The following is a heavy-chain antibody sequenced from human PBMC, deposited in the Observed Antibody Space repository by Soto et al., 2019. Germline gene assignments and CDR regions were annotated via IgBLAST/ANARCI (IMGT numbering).Heavy chain of an antibody. CDR3: AKYLADYYYYMDV. V-gene: IGHV3-48*01. CDR1: GSIFSSYR. CDR2: ISSSSSTI. D-gene: IGHD2-2*02. J-gene: IGHJ6*03. Sequence: GGSLRLSCAASGSIFSSYRLNWVCQAPGKGLEWVSYISSSSSTIYYADSVKGRFTISRDNAKNSLYLQMNSLRAEDTAVYYCAKYLADYYYYMDVWGKGTTVTVSS.